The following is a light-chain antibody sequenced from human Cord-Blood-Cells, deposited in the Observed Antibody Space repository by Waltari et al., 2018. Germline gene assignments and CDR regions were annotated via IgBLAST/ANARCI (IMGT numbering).Light chain of an antibody. Sequence: QSALTQPASVSESPGQSITLSCPGTISDVGGYNYVSWYQQHQGKAPKLMIYDVCNRPSGVSNRFSGSKSGNTASLTISGLQAEDEADYYCSSYTSSSTLVFGGGTKLTVL. J-gene: IGLJ2*01. CDR2: DVC. CDR1: ISDVGGYNY. CDR3: SSYTSSSTLV. V-gene: IGLV2-14*01.